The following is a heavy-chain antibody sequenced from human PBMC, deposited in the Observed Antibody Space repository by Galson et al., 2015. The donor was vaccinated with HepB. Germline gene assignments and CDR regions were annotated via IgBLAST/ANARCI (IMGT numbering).Heavy chain of an antibody. CDR1: GFTISGYS. J-gene: IGHJ6*02. CDR3: ARIQRFGEQPDYYFAMDV. V-gene: IGHV3-74*01. CDR2: VKSDGSST. D-gene: IGHD3-10*01. Sequence: SLRLSCAASGFTISGYSMDWVRQVPGKGLVWVSRVKSDGSSTTYADSVKGRFTSSRDNAKNTLYLQMNSLRADDTAVYHCARIQRFGEQPDYYFAMDVWGQGTTVTVSS.